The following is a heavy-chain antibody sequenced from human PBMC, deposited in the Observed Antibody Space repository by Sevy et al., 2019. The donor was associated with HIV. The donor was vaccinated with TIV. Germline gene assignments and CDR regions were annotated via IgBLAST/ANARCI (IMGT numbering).Heavy chain of an antibody. Sequence: SETLSLTCTVSGGSISNSAYYWGWIRQPPGKGLEWIGNIYYIGNTYYKPSLKSRVTISVDTSKNHFSLKLTSVTAADTAVYYCARWTMGITMIPGEFDSWGQGTLVTVSS. J-gene: IGHJ5*01. CDR1: GGSISNSAYY. D-gene: IGHD3-10*01. CDR2: IYYIGNT. V-gene: IGHV4-39*02. CDR3: ARWTMGITMIPGEFDS.